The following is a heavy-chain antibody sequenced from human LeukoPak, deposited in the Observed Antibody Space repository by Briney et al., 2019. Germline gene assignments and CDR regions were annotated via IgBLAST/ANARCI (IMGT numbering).Heavy chain of an antibody. Sequence: SETLSLTCAVSGGSISSSNWWSWVRQPPRKGLEWIGEMYHSGSTNYNPSLKSRVTISVDKSKNQFSLKLSSVIAADTAVYYWARVGPYDSSGYYYYFDYWGQGTLVTVSS. CDR2: MYHSGST. CDR1: GGSISSSNW. J-gene: IGHJ4*02. V-gene: IGHV4-4*02. D-gene: IGHD3-22*01. CDR3: ARVGPYDSSGYYYYFDY.